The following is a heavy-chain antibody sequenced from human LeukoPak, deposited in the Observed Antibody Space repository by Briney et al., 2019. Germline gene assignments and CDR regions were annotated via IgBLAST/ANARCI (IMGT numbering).Heavy chain of an antibody. CDR2: IIPIFGTA. Sequence: SVKVSCKASGGTFSSYAISWVRQAPGQGLEWMGGIIPIFGTANYAQKFQGRVTITADESTSTAYMELSSLRSEDTAVYYCARAPDYGDPPYWFDPWGQGTLVTVSS. CDR1: GGTFSSYA. V-gene: IGHV1-69*13. CDR3: ARAPDYGDPPYWFDP. J-gene: IGHJ5*02. D-gene: IGHD4-17*01.